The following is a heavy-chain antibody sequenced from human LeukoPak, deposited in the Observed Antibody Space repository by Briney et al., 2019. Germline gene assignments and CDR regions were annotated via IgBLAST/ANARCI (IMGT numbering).Heavy chain of an antibody. V-gene: IGHV1-69*13. J-gene: IGHJ3*01. Sequence: ASVKVSCKASGGTFSSNAISWVRQAPGQGLEWMGGIMSIFGPAVYAVKFQGRVTITADESTSTAYMQMSSLTSEDTAVYYCAKEDTDLVTDGFDVWGQGTVVTVSS. CDR3: AKEDTDLVTDGFDV. CDR2: IMSIFGPA. CDR1: GGTFSSNA. D-gene: IGHD5-18*01.